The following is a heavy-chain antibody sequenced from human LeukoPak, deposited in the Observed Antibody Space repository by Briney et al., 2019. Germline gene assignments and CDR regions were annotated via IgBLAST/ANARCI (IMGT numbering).Heavy chain of an antibody. V-gene: IGHV4-59*01. J-gene: IGHJ4*02. CDR3: ARGAHDYGDYVS. CDR1: GGSKSSFS. Sequence: KPSETLSPSCRVAGGSKSSFSCSLIRQPSGKGLEWIGYIYYSGSTNYSPSLKSRVTISVDTSKNQFSLKLSSGTAADTAVYYCARGAHDYGDYVSWGKGTLVTVSS. CDR2: IYYSGST. D-gene: IGHD4-17*01.